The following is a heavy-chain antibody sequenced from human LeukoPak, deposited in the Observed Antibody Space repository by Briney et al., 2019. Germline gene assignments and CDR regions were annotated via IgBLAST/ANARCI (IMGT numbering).Heavy chain of an antibody. CDR1: GGSFSGYY. V-gene: IGHV4-34*01. CDR3: ARSIVVVPAARKYNWFDP. CDR2: INHSGST. Sequence: SETLSLTCAVYGGSFSGYYWSWIRQPPGKGLEWIGEINHSGSTNYNPSLKSRVTISVDTSKNQFSLKLSSVTAADTAVYYCARSIVVVPAARKYNWFDPWGQGTLVTVSS. D-gene: IGHD2-2*01. J-gene: IGHJ5*02.